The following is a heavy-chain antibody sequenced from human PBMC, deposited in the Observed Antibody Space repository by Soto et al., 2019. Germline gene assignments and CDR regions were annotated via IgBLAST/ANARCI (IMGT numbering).Heavy chain of an antibody. Sequence: PGGSLRLSCAAPGFTFSNYGMHWVRQTPGKGLEWVAVISYDGSHEFYTDSVKGRFTISRDNSKNTLYLQMNSLKTEDTAMYYCAKDPKCCTIGSHFLDNWFDPWGQGTLVTVSS. CDR2: ISYDGSHE. J-gene: IGHJ5*02. CDR3: AKDPKCCTIGSHFLDNWFDP. D-gene: IGHD2-8*01. V-gene: IGHV3-30*18. CDR1: GFTFSNYG.